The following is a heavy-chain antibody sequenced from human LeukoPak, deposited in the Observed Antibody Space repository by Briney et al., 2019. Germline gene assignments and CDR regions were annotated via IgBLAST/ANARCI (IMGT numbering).Heavy chain of an antibody. CDR3: ARDGDDSSGYYLGKIDY. CDR1: GFTLSSNY. J-gene: IGHJ4*02. D-gene: IGHD3-22*01. V-gene: IGHV3-66*02. CDR2: IYSGGST. Sequence: GGSLRLSCAASGFTLSSNYMSWVRQAPGKGLEWVSVIYSGGSTYYTDSVKGRFTISRDNSKNTLYLQMNSLSAEDTAVYYCARDGDDSSGYYLGKIDYWGQGTLVTVSS.